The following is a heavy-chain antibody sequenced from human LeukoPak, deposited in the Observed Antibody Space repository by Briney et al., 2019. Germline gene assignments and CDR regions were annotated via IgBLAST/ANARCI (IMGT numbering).Heavy chain of an antibody. CDR3: ARRSLWFGELLYLARKGNWFDP. D-gene: IGHD3-10*01. CDR2: INHSGST. V-gene: IGHV4-39*07. J-gene: IGHJ5*02. CDR1: GGSISSGSYY. Sequence: SETLSLTCTVSGGSISSGSYYWSWVRQPPGKGLEWIGEINHSGSTNYNPSLKSRVTISVDTSKNQFSLKLSSVTAADTAVYYCARRSLWFGELLYLARKGNWFDPWGQGTLVTVSS.